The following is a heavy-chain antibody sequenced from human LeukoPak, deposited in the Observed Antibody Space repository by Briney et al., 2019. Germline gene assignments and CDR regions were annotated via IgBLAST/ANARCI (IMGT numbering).Heavy chain of an antibody. J-gene: IGHJ4*02. CDR2: IYYSGST. V-gene: IGHV4-59*01. D-gene: IGHD3-10*01. CDR1: GGSLSSYY. CDR3: ARHPYYYGSGSYFDY. Sequence: SETLSLTCTVSGGSLSSYYWSWIRQPPGKGLEWIGYIYYSGSTNYNPSLKSRVTISVDTSKNQFSLKLSSVTTADTAVYYCARHPYYYGSGSYFDYWGQGTLVTVSS.